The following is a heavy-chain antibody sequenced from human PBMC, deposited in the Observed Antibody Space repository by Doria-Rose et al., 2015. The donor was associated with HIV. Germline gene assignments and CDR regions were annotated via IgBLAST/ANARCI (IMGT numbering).Heavy chain of an antibody. Sequence: QVQLVQSGPVLVKPTETLTRTCTVSGVSLSSPGVGVSWIRQPPGKALEWLANIFSDDERSYKTSLKSRLTISRGTSKSQVVRTMTDMDPVDTATYYCARIKSSRWYHKYYFDFRGQGTLVIVSA. CDR1: GVSLSSPGVG. CDR2: IFSDDER. CDR3: ARIKSSRWYHKYYFDF. D-gene: IGHD6-13*01. J-gene: IGHJ4*02. V-gene: IGHV2-26*01.